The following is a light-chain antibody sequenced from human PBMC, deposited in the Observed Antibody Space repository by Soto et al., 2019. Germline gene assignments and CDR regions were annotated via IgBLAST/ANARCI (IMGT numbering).Light chain of an antibody. CDR1: QSVLYSSNDKNF. CDR3: HQYYSTPWT. J-gene: IGKJ1*01. Sequence: DIVMTQSPDSLAVSLGGRATINCKSSQSVLYSSNDKNFLTWYQQKPGQPPTLLIYWASTRESGVPDRFSGSGSGTDFTLTISGLQAEDVAVYDCHQYYSTPWTFGQRTKVEIK. V-gene: IGKV4-1*01. CDR2: WAS.